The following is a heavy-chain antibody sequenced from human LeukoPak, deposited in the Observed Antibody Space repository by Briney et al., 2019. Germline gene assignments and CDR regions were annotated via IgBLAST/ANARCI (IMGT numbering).Heavy chain of an antibody. CDR1: GFTFSNCA. CDR3: AKDLAAVGTGY. V-gene: IGHV3-23*01. Sequence: GGSLRLSCAASGFTFSNCAMGWLRQAPGKGLEWVSGIGESGDRASYADSVKGRFTISRDNSKDTLFLQMNSLRAEDTAIYYCAKDLAAVGTGYWGQGTLVTVSS. D-gene: IGHD6-13*01. CDR2: IGESGDRA. J-gene: IGHJ4*02.